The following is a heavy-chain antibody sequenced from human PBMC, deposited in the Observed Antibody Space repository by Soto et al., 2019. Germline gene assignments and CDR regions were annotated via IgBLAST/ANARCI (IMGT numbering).Heavy chain of an antibody. CDR1: GFTVSGNY. J-gene: IGHJ6*02. CDR2: IYPGDTT. V-gene: IGHV3-66*01. D-gene: IGHD3-16*01. CDR3: ARARGGYYDGMDV. Sequence: EVQLVESGGGLVQRGGSLRLSCAASGFTVSGNYMTWVRQAPGKGLELVSVIYPGDTTYYADSVRGRFSISRDNSKNTVLLQMDRLRAEDLAMYYWARARGGYYDGMDVWGQGTTVTVSS.